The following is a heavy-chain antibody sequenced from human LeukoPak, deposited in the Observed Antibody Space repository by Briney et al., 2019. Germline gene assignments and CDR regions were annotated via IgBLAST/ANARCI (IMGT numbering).Heavy chain of an antibody. J-gene: IGHJ3*02. Sequence: GSVKVSCKASGYTFTSYYMHWVRQAPGQGVEGMGIINASGGSTNYAQKLQGRVTMTRDTTTRTVYMEMSSLRSEDTAVYYCARVGYYYDSSGYYGAFDIWGQGTMVTVSS. V-gene: IGHV1-46*03. CDR1: GYTFTSYY. CDR2: INASGGST. CDR3: ARVGYYYDSSGYYGAFDI. D-gene: IGHD3-22*01.